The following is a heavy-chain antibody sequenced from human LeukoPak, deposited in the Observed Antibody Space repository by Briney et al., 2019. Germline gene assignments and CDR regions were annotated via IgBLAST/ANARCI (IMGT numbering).Heavy chain of an antibody. Sequence: GGSLRLSCAASGFTLRSYTMNWVRQAPGKGLEWVANIKQDGSEKYYVDSVKGRFTISRDNAKKSLYLQMNSLRAEDTAVYYCAREQLGATEYFDYWGQGTLVTVSS. CDR3: AREQLGATEYFDY. V-gene: IGHV3-7*01. D-gene: IGHD6-6*01. J-gene: IGHJ4*02. CDR2: IKQDGSEK. CDR1: GFTLRSYT.